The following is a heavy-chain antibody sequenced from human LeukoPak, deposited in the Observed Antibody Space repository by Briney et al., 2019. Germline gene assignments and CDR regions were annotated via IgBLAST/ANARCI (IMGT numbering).Heavy chain of an antibody. D-gene: IGHD6-19*01. V-gene: IGHV7-4-1*02. J-gene: IGHJ2*01. CDR2: INTNTGNP. Sequence: ASVKVSCKASGYTFTSYAMNWVRQAPGQGLEWMGWINTNTGNPTYAQGFTGRFVFSLDTSVSTAYLQISSLKAEDTAVYYCARGALRAVAGVYWYFDLWGRGTLVTVSS. CDR3: ARGALRAVAGVYWYFDL. CDR1: GYTFTSYA.